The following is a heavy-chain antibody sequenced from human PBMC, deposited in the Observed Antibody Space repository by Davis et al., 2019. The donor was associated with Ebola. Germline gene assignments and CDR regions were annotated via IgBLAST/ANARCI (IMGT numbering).Heavy chain of an antibody. CDR3: ARGYCSGGRCYPFDY. V-gene: IGHV4-34*01. D-gene: IGHD2-15*01. J-gene: IGHJ4*02. CDR2: INHSGST. Sequence: MPSETLSLTCAVYGGSFSGYYWSWIRQPPGKGLKWIGEINHSGSTNYNPSLKSRVTISVDTSKNQFSLKLSSVTAADTAVYYCARGYCSGGRCYPFDYWGQGTPVTVSS. CDR1: GGSFSGYY.